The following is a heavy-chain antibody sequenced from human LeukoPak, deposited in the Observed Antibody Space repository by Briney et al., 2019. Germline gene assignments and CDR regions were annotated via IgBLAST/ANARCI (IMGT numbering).Heavy chain of an antibody. Sequence: ASVKVSCKASGYTFGTYWMHWVRQAPGQGLEWMGGIIPMSGTVNNAQKFQGRVTITADKSTGTAYMELSSLRSDDTAVYYCARETGYAYGRAPLDYWGQGTLVTVSS. CDR3: ARETGYAYGRAPLDY. V-gene: IGHV1-69*06. D-gene: IGHD5-18*01. CDR2: IIPMSGTV. CDR1: GYTFGTYW. J-gene: IGHJ4*02.